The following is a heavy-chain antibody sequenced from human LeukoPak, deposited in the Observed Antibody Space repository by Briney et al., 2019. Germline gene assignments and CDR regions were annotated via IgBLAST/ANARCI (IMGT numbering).Heavy chain of an antibody. CDR1: GESFSGYY. D-gene: IGHD4-23*01. Sequence: SETLSLTCAVYGESFSGYYWSWIRQPPGKGLEWIGYIYYSGSTNYNPSLKSRVTISVDTSKNQFSLKLSSVTAADTAVYYCARESSTVVQMFDYWGQGTLVTVSS. J-gene: IGHJ4*02. V-gene: IGHV4-59*01. CDR3: ARESSTVVQMFDY. CDR2: IYYSGST.